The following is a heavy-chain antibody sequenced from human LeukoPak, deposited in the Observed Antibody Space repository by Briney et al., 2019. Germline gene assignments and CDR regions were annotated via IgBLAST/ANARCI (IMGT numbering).Heavy chain of an antibody. Sequence: SQTLSLTCTVSGGSISTYYWSWIRQPPGKGLEWIGYIYYSGSTNYNPSLKSRVTISVDTSKNQFSLKLSSVTAADTAMYYCAREEGAVNSSAFDCWGQGALVTVSS. CDR3: AREEGAVNSSAFDC. CDR2: IYYSGST. D-gene: IGHD6-25*01. CDR1: GGSISTYY. V-gene: IGHV4-59*01. J-gene: IGHJ4*02.